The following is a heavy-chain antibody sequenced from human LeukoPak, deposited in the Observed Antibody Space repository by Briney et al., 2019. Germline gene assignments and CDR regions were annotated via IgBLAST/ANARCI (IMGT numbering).Heavy chain of an antibody. J-gene: IGHJ5*02. CDR3: ARHTAEKYNWFDR. V-gene: IGHV4-59*08. CDR1: GGSISNYY. CDR2: IYYSGST. Sequence: SETLSLTCTVSGGSISNYYWSWIRQPPGKGLEWIGFIYYSGSTNFNPSLKSRVTISVDTSKNQFSLKLSSVTAADTAVYYCARHTAEKYNWFDRWGQGTLVTVSS. D-gene: IGHD5-24*01.